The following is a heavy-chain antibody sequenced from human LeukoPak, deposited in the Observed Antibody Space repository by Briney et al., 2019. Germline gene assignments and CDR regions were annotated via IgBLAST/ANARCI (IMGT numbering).Heavy chain of an antibody. D-gene: IGHD3-22*01. J-gene: IGHJ5*02. CDR1: GGTFSSYA. CDR2: IIPILGIA. V-gene: IGHV1-69*04. CDR3: ARDRRNYYDSSGVNWFDP. Sequence: SSVKVSCKASGGTFSSYAISWVRQAPGQGLEWMGRIIPILGIANYAQKFQGRVTITADKSTSTAYMELSSLRSEDTAVYYCARDRRNYYDSSGVNWFDPWGQGTLVTVS.